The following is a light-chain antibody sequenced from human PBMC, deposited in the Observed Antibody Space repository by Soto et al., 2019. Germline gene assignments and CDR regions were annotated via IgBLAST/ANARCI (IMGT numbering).Light chain of an antibody. Sequence: EVVMTQSPATLSVSPGERATLSCRASQSVTTNMAWYQQKPGQAPRLLIYGASTRATGIPARFSGSGSGTDFTLTISSLQSEDFAVYYCQQYNNWPPWTLGQGTKVDNK. CDR2: GAS. J-gene: IGKJ1*01. CDR1: QSVTTN. CDR3: QQYNNWPPWT. V-gene: IGKV3-15*01.